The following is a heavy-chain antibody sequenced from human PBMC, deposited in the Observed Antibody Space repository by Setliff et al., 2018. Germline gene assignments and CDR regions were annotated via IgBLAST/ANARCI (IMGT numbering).Heavy chain of an antibody. J-gene: IGHJ1*01. CDR2: IYPGDSDT. V-gene: IGHV5-51*01. CDR3: ARRAVTAEYFQH. D-gene: IGHD4-17*01. Sequence: GESLKLSCKGSGYSFTTYWFGWVRQMPGKGLEWMGIIYPGDSDTRYSPSFQGQVTISADKSISTAYLQLSSLKASDTAIYYCARRAVTAEYFQHWGHGTLVTVSS. CDR1: GYSFTTYW.